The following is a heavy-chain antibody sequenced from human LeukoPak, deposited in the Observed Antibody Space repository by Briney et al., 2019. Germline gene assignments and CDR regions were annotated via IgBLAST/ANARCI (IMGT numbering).Heavy chain of an antibody. Sequence: SVKVSCKASGGTFSSYAISWVRQAPGQGLEWMGGIIPIFGTANYAQKFQGRATITADESTSTAYMELSSLRSEDTAVYYCARDLGPRYCSGGSCYYYYMDVWGKGTTVTVSS. J-gene: IGHJ6*03. V-gene: IGHV1-69*13. CDR1: GGTFSSYA. CDR3: ARDLGPRYCSGGSCYYYYMDV. D-gene: IGHD2-15*01. CDR2: IIPIFGTA.